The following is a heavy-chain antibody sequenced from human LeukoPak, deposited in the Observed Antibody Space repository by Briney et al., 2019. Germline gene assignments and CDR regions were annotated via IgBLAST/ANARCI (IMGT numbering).Heavy chain of an antibody. CDR1: GYTFTGYH. CDR2: INPNSGDT. Sequence: ASVKVSCKASGYTFTGYHMHWVRQAPGQGLEWMGWINPNSGDTNYAQKFQGRVTMTRDTSISTAYVELSRLRSDDTAVYYCARVAVEMASWSDPWGQGSLVTVSS. D-gene: IGHD5-24*01. J-gene: IGHJ5*02. V-gene: IGHV1-2*02. CDR3: ARVAVEMASWSDP.